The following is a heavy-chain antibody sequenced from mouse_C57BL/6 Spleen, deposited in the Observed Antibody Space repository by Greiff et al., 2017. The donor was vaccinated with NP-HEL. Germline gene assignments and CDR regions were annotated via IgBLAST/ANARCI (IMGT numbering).Heavy chain of an antibody. CDR3: TCGGKVDY. J-gene: IGHJ2*01. D-gene: IGHD1-1*01. V-gene: IGHV14-4*01. CDR2: IDPENGDT. CDR1: GFNIKDDY. Sequence: VQLQKSGAELVRPGASVKLSCTASGFNIKDDYMHWVKQRPEQGLEWIGWIDPENGDTEYASKFQGKATITADTSSNTAYLQLSSLTSEDTAVYYCTCGGKVDYWGQGTTLTVSS.